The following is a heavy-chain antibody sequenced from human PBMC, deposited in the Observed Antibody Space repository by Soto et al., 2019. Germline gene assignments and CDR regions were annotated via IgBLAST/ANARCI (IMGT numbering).Heavy chain of an antibody. D-gene: IGHD3-10*01. J-gene: IGHJ5*02. V-gene: IGHV4-30-2*01. CDR3: ARDGSGISFDWFDP. Sequence: PSETLSLTCSVSGGSISRGDYYWNWIRQPPGKGLEWIGYIYHSGSTYYNPSLKSRVTISVDRSKNQFSLKLSSVTAADTAVYYCARDGSGISFDWFDPWGQGTLVTVSS. CDR1: GGSISRGDYY. CDR2: IYHSGST.